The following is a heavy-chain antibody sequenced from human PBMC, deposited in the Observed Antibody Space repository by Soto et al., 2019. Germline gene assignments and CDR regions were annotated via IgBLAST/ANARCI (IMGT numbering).Heavy chain of an antibody. V-gene: IGHV1-69*06. CDR3: AREGITIFGVVIPRDV. J-gene: IGHJ6*02. CDR1: GGTFSSYA. Sequence: ASVKVSCKASGGTFSSYAISWVRQAPGQGLEWMGGIISIFGTANYAQKFQGRVTITADKSTSTAYMELSSLRSEDTAVYYCAREGITIFGVVIPRDVWGQGTTVTVSS. D-gene: IGHD3-3*01. CDR2: IISIFGTA.